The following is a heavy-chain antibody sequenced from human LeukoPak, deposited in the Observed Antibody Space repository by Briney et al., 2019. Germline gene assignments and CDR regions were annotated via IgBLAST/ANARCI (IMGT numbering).Heavy chain of an antibody. CDR3: ARGGYYGSGNDFRFDP. D-gene: IGHD3-10*01. CDR2: IYYSGST. V-gene: IGHV4-59*12. CDR1: GGSISSYY. J-gene: IGHJ5*02. Sequence: SETLSLTCTVSGGSISSYYWSWIRQPPGKGLEWIGYIYYSGSTYYNPSLKSRVTISVDTSKNQFSLKLSSVTAADTAVYYCARGGYYGSGNDFRFDPWGQGTLVTVSS.